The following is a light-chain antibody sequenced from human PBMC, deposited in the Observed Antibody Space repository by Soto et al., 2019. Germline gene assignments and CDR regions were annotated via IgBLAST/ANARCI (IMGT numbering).Light chain of an antibody. J-gene: IGKJ1*01. CDR2: GAS. Sequence: ETVMTQSPATLSVSPGERATLSCRASQSVSTNLAWYQQKPGQAPRLLIYGASPRATGIPARFSGSGSGTEFTLTISSLQSEDFAVYYCQQYNKWPPTFDQGTKVDIK. V-gene: IGKV3-15*01. CDR3: QQYNKWPPT. CDR1: QSVSTN.